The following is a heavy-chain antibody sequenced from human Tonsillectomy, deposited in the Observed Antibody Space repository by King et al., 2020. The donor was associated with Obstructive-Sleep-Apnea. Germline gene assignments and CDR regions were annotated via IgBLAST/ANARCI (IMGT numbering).Heavy chain of an antibody. CDR3: ARKTGILFDY. CDR1: GDSISSSY. Sequence: QLQESGPGLVEPSETLSLTCTVSGDSISSSYWSWIRQPPGKGLEWIGYIFYSGSTNYNPSLKSRVTISIDTSKNQFSLKLSSVTAADTAVYYCARKTGILFDYWGQGTLATVSS. CDR2: IFYSGST. J-gene: IGHJ4*02. V-gene: IGHV4-59*01.